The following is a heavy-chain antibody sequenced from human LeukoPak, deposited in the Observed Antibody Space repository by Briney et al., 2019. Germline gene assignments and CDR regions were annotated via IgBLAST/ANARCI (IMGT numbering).Heavy chain of an antibody. CDR3: ARGLVVVVPAAQRDPPNWFDP. CDR1: GGXFSGYY. D-gene: IGHD2-2*01. CDR2: INHSGST. Sequence: SETLSLTCAVYGGXFSGYYWSWIRQPPGKGLEWIGEINHSGSTNYNPSLKSRVTISVDTSKNQFSLKLSSVTAADTAVYYCARGLVVVVPAAQRDPPNWFDPWGQGTLVTVSS. V-gene: IGHV4-34*01. J-gene: IGHJ5*02.